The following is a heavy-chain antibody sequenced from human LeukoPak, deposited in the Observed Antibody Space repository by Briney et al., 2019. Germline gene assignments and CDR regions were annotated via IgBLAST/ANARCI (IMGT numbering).Heavy chain of an antibody. CDR2: IYYSGST. Sequence: SETLSLTCTVSGGSISSGGYYWSWIRQHPGKGLEWLGYIYYSGSTYYNPSLKSRVTISVDTSKNQFSLKLSSVTAADTAVYYCATSEAAMVPTGADYWGQGTLVTVSS. J-gene: IGHJ4*02. CDR3: ATSEAAMVPTGADY. V-gene: IGHV4-31*03. CDR1: GGSISSGGYY. D-gene: IGHD5-18*01.